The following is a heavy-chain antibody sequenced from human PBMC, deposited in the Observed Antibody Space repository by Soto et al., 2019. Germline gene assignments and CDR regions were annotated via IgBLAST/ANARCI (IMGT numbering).Heavy chain of an antibody. Sequence: GSCPTLVNPTQTLTLTCTISGFSLSTSGVGVGWIRQPPGKALEWLALIYWDDDKRYSPSLKSRLTITKDTSKNHVVLTMTNMGPVDTATYYCVHNPLATQGVDYWGQGTLVTVSS. CDR2: IYWDDDK. CDR1: GFSLSTSGVG. CDR3: VHNPLATQGVDY. D-gene: IGHD3-16*01. J-gene: IGHJ4*01. V-gene: IGHV2-5*02.